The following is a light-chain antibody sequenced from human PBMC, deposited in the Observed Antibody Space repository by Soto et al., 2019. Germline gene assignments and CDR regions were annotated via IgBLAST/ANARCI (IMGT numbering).Light chain of an antibody. J-gene: IGKJ1*01. CDR2: AAS. CDR1: QSISSY. V-gene: IGKV1-39*01. Sequence: DIQMTQSPSSLSASVGDRVTITCRASQSISSYLNWYQQKPGKAPKLLIYAASSLQSGVPSRFSGSGSGTDFTITISSLQPADFATYYCKQSYSTPPWTFGQGTKVEIK. CDR3: KQSYSTPPWT.